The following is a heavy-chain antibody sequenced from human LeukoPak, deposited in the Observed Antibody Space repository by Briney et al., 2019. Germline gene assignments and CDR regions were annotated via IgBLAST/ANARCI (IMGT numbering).Heavy chain of an antibody. Sequence: GASVKVSCKASGYTFTRYYIHWVRQAPGQGLEWMGWINPNSGGTNYAQKFQGRVTMTRDTSISTAYMELSRLRSDDTAVYYCARELVGQLVEDYWGQGTLVTVSS. CDR3: ARELVGQLVEDY. V-gene: IGHV1-2*02. D-gene: IGHD6-6*01. CDR2: INPNSGGT. CDR1: GYTFTRYY. J-gene: IGHJ4*02.